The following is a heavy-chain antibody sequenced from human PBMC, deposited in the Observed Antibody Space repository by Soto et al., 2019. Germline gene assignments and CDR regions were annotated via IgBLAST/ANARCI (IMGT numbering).Heavy chain of an antibody. CDR2: ISGSGGST. V-gene: IGHV3-23*01. D-gene: IGHD3-9*01. CDR3: AKTVMDILTGYYNEYYFDY. J-gene: IGHJ4*02. CDR1: GFTFSSYA. Sequence: GESLKISCAASGFTFSSYAMSWVRQAPGKGLEWVSAISGSGGSTYYADSVKGRFTISRDNSKNTLYLQMNSLRAEDTAVYYCAKTVMDILTGYYNEYYFDYWGQGTLVTVSS.